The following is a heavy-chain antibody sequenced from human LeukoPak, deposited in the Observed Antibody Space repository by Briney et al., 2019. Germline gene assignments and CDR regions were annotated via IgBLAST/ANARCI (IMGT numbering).Heavy chain of an antibody. CDR2: IYYRGST. J-gene: IGHJ4*02. CDR1: GGSISSYY. D-gene: IGHD6-13*01. V-gene: IGHV4-59*01. Sequence: SETLSVTCTVPGGSISSYYWRWIRETPGEGGGRGGYIYYRGSTNYNPSLKSRVTISVEKSKRKFSLELTSVTAADTAVYYCARGWTAAHYASWGQGTLVPVSS. CDR3: ARGWTAAHYAS.